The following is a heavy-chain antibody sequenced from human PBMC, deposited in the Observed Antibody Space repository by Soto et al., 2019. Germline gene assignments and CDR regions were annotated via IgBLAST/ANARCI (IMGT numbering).Heavy chain of an antibody. J-gene: IGHJ6*02. Sequence: QVQLVQSGAEVKKPGSSVKVSCKASGGTFSSYAISWVRQAPGQGLEWMGGIIHIFGTANYAQKFQGRVTINADKSTSTAYMELSSLRSEDTAVYYCARGIAARLVWVYGMDVWGQGTTVTVSS. CDR3: ARGIAARLVWVYGMDV. D-gene: IGHD6-6*01. CDR1: GGTFSSYA. CDR2: IIHIFGTA. V-gene: IGHV1-69*06.